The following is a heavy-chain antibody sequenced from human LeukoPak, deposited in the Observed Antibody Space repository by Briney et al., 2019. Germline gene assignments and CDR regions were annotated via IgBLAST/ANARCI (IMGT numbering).Heavy chain of an antibody. J-gene: IGHJ4*02. CDR3: ARGPRRYYYGSSGYRWGLDY. Sequence: SETLSLTCTVSGGSISSSSYYWGWIRQPPGKGLEWIGSIYYSGSTYYNPSLKSRVTISVDTSKNQFSLKLSSVTAADTAVYYCARGPRRYYYGSSGYRWGLDYWGQGTLVTVSS. CDR1: GGSISSSSYY. D-gene: IGHD3-22*01. V-gene: IGHV4-39*07. CDR2: IYYSGST.